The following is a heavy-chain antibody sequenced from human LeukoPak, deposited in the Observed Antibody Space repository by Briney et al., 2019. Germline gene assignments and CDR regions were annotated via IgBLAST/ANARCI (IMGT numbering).Heavy chain of an antibody. CDR2: TYYRSKWYN. Sequence: SQTLSLTCAISGDTVTSNSAAWNWIRKSPSRGLEWLGWTYYRSKWYNDYVVSVKSRITINPDTSKNQFSLQLNSVTPEDTAVYYCARAPRGIFDYWGQGTLVTVSS. CDR1: GDTVTSNSAA. CDR3: ARAPRGIFDY. V-gene: IGHV6-1*01. D-gene: IGHD3-16*01. J-gene: IGHJ4*02.